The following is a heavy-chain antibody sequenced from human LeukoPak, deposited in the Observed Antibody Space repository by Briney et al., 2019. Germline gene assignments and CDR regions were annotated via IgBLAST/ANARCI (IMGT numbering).Heavy chain of an antibody. Sequence: GESLKISCNGSGYRLTSYWIGWVRQMPGKGLEWMGFIYPGDSDTRYSPSFQGQVTISADKSMSTAYLQWSSLKASDTAMYYCARRRGRYSGDAFDIWGQGTMVTVSS. CDR1: GYRLTSYW. V-gene: IGHV5-51*01. J-gene: IGHJ3*02. CDR3: ARRRGRYSGDAFDI. CDR2: IYPGDSDT. D-gene: IGHD1-26*01.